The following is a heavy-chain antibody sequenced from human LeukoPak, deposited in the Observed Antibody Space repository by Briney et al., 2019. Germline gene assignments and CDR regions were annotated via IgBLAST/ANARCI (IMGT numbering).Heavy chain of an antibody. CDR3: ARDLEAYYYGSGSYFAY. D-gene: IGHD3-10*01. Sequence: SVKVSCKASGYTFTSYYMHWVRQAPGQGLEWMGGIIPIFGTANYAQKFQGRVTITADESTSTAYMELSSLRSEDTAVYYCARDLEAYYYGSGSYFAYWGQGTLVTVSS. V-gene: IGHV1-69*13. J-gene: IGHJ4*02. CDR1: GYTFTSYY. CDR2: IIPIFGTA.